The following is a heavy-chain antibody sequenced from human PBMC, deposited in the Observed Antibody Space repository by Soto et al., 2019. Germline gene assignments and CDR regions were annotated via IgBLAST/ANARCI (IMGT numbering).Heavy chain of an antibody. CDR1: GLAFSDFY. CDR3: ARDREPSVYHGMAV. J-gene: IGHJ6*02. CDR2: ISGGGTTV. Sequence: AGGSLRLSCAASGLAFSDFYMSWTRQAPGKGLEWISYISGGGTTVFYADSVKGRFTISRDNAQKSLYLQMDSLTSEDTAIYYCARDREPSVYHGMAVWGQGTTVTVSS. V-gene: IGHV3-11*01.